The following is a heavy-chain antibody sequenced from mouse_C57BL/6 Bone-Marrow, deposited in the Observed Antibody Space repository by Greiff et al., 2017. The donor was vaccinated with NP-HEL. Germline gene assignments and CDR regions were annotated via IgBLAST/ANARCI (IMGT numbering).Heavy chain of an antibody. CDR2: IYPGSGST. Sequence: QVQLQQSGAELVKPGASVKMSCKASGYTFTSYWITWVKQRPGQGLEWIGDIYPGSGSTNYNEKFKSKATLTVDTSSSTAYMQLSSLTSEDSAVYYCAREGYYGSHAWFAYWGQGTLVTVSA. D-gene: IGHD1-1*01. V-gene: IGHV1-55*01. CDR1: GYTFTSYW. CDR3: AREGYYGSHAWFAY. J-gene: IGHJ3*01.